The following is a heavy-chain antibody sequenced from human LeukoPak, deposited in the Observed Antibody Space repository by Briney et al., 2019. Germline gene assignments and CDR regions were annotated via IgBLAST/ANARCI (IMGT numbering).Heavy chain of an antibody. CDR1: GGTFSRYS. V-gene: IGHV1-69*04. Sequence: ASVKVSCKASGGTFSRYSISWVRQAPGQGLEWMGRIIPILGIANYAQKFQGRVTITADKSTSTAYMELSSLRSEDTAVYYCARDTIFGDTNYYYYYGMDVWGQGTTVTVSS. J-gene: IGHJ6*02. CDR3: ARDTIFGDTNYYYYYGMDV. CDR2: IIPILGIA. D-gene: IGHD3-3*01.